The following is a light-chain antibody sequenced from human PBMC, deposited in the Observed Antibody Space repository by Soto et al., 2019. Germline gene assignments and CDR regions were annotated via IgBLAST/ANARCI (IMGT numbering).Light chain of an antibody. V-gene: IGKV3-15*01. CDR1: QSVISN. J-gene: IGKJ1*01. CDR3: QQYETFSGT. CDR2: GAS. Sequence: EIVMTQSPATLSVSPGERATLSCRASQSVISNLSWYQQKPGQAPRLLIYGASTRATGIPARFSGSGSGTKFTLTIASLQPDDFATYYCQQYETFSGTFGPGTKVDIK.